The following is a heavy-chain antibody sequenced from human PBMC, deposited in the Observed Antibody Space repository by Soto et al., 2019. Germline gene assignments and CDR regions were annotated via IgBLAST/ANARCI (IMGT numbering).Heavy chain of an antibody. CDR1: GSTLTELS. J-gene: IGHJ5*02. Sequence: QVQLVQSGAEVKKPGSSVKVSCKVSGSTLTELSMHWVRQSPGKGLEWMGGFDPEDVETIYAQKFQGRVTMTEDTSTDTAYMELSSLRSEDTAVYYCATSGDGGKRWFDPWGQGTLVTVSS. CDR2: FDPEDVET. V-gene: IGHV1-24*01. CDR3: ATSGDGGKRWFDP. D-gene: IGHD2-15*01.